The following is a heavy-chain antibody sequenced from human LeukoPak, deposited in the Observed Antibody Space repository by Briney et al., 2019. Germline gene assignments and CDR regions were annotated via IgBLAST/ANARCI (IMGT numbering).Heavy chain of an antibody. CDR1: GFTFSSYE. CDR2: NSSSGSII. CDR3: AREGAVRGYYFDY. V-gene: IGHV3-48*03. D-gene: IGHD1-26*01. Sequence: PGGSLRLSCAASGFTFSSYEMNWVRQAPGKGLEWVSYNSSSGSIIYYADSVKGRFTISRDNAKNSLYLQMNSLRAEDTAVYYCAREGAVRGYYFDYWGQGTLVTVSS. J-gene: IGHJ4*02.